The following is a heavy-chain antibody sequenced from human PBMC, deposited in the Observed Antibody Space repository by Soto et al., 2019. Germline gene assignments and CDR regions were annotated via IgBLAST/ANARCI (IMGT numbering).Heavy chain of an antibody. CDR1: GFTFSSYG. CDR2: ISSSSSYI. CDR3: ASLWFGESSNDY. Sequence: GGSLKLSCAASGFTFSSYGMNWVRQAPGKGLEWVSSISSSSSYIYYADSVKGRFTISRDNAKNSLYLQMNSLRAEDTAVYYCASLWFGESSNDYWGQGTLVTVSS. V-gene: IGHV3-21*01. J-gene: IGHJ4*02. D-gene: IGHD3-10*01.